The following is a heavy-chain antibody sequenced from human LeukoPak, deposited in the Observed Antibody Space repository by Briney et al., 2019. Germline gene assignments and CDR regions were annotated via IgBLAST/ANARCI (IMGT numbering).Heavy chain of an antibody. CDR1: GFTFSNYW. V-gene: IGHV3-7*05. J-gene: IGHJ4*02. CDR3: ARDSSPGYYDYVWGTYPRY. Sequence: TGGSLRLSCAASGFTFSNYWMSWVRQAPGKGLEWVANINKDESEKNYVDSVKGRFIISGDNAKNSVYLQMNNLRAEDTAVYYCARDSSPGYYDYVWGTYPRYWGQGTLVTVSS. CDR2: INKDESEK. D-gene: IGHD3-16*02.